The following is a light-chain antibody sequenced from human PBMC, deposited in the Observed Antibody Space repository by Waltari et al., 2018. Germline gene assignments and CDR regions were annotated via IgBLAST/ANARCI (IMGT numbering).Light chain of an antibody. CDR3: QQTYTLPRT. CDR1: QSISNF. J-gene: IGKJ1*01. Sequence: IQMTQSPSSLSAAVGDSVTITCRPSQSISNFLNWYQQKPGKAPHLLISSTSTLQSGVPSRFSGSESGTDFTLTITTLQPEDFATYYCQQTYTLPRTFGQGTKLEI. CDR2: STS. V-gene: IGKV1-39*01.